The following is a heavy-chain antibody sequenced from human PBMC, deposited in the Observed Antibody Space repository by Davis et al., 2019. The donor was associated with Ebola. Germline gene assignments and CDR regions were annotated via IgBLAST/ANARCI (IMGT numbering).Heavy chain of an antibody. V-gene: IGHV1-46*01. CDR2: INPSGGST. J-gene: IGHJ4*02. CDR1: GYTFTSYY. Sequence: AASVKVSCKASGYTFTSYYMHWVRQAPGQGLEWMGIINPSGGSTSYAQKFQGRVTMTRDTSTSTAYMELSSLRSEDTAVYYCARRDSSGYYYWPFDYWGQGTLVTVSS. D-gene: IGHD3-22*01. CDR3: ARRDSSGYYYWPFDY.